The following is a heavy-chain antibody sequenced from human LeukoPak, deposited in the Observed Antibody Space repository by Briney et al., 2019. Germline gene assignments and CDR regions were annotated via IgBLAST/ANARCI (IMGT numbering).Heavy chain of an antibody. CDR3: ARGLRAAAAYFDY. V-gene: IGHV4-34*01. D-gene: IGHD6-13*01. CDR2: INHSGST. J-gene: IGHJ4*02. CDR1: GGSFSGYY. Sequence: PSETLSLTCAVYGGSFSGYYWSWIRQPPGKGLEWIGEINHSGSTNYNPSLKSRVTISVDPSKNQFSLKLSSVTAADTAVYYCARGLRAAAAYFDYWGQGTLVTVSS.